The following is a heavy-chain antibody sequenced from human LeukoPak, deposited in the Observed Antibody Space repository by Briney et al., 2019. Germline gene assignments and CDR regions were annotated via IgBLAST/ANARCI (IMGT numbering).Heavy chain of an antibody. CDR1: GYTFTGYY. J-gene: IGHJ4*02. V-gene: IGHV1-2*02. CDR2: INPNSGGT. CDR3: ARYYIEGRCFDY. Sequence: GASVKVSCKASGYTFTGYYIHWVRQAPGQGLEWMGWINPNSGGTNYAQKFQGGGTMTRDPSITTAYMELSRLRSDDTAMYYCARYYIEGRCFDYWGQGTLVTVSS. D-gene: IGHD3-10*01.